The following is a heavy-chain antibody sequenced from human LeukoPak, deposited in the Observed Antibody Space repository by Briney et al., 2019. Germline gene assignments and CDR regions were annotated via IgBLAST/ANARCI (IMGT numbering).Heavy chain of an antibody. CDR2: ISGSGGST. Sequence: PGGSLRLSCAASGFTFSSYAMSWARQAPGKGLEWVSAISGSGGSTYYADSVKGRFTISRDNSKNTLYLQMNSLRAEDTAVYYCAKDGSRLVPAARPWFPNWFDPWGQGTLVTVSS. CDR3: AKDGSRLVPAARPWFPNWFDP. D-gene: IGHD2-2*01. J-gene: IGHJ5*02. CDR1: GFTFSSYA. V-gene: IGHV3-23*01.